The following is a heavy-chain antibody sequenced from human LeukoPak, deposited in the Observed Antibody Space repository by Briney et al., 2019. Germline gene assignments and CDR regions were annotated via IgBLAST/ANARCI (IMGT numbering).Heavy chain of an antibody. CDR2: INPNSGGT. Sequence: ASVKVSCKASGYTFTGYYIHWVRQAPGQGLEWMGWINPNSGGTNYAQKLQGRVTMTRDTSISTAYMELSRLRSDDTAVYYCAMAGTLYYYYMDVWGKGTTVTVSS. D-gene: IGHD6-19*01. V-gene: IGHV1-2*02. J-gene: IGHJ6*03. CDR1: GYTFTGYY. CDR3: AMAGTLYYYYMDV.